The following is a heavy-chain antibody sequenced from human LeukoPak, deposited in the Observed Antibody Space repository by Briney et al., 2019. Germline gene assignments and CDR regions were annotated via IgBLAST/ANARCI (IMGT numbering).Heavy chain of an antibody. CDR3: AKAPGPDSSGTFGY. V-gene: IGHV3-23*01. J-gene: IGHJ4*02. Sequence: HPGGSLRLSRAASGFTFSSYAMSWVRQAPGKGLEWVSAISGSGGSTYYADSVKGRFTISRDNSKNTLYLQMNSLRAEDTAVYYCAKAPGPDSSGTFGYWGQGTLVTVSS. CDR1: GFTFSSYA. D-gene: IGHD3-22*01. CDR2: ISGSGGST.